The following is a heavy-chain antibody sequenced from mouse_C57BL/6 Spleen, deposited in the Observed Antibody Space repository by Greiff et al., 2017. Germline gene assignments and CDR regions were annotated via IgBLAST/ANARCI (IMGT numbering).Heavy chain of an antibody. CDR2: INPSTGGT. CDR1: GYSFTGYY. CDR3: ARWSNYEGYYFDY. J-gene: IGHJ2*01. D-gene: IGHD2-5*01. Sequence: EVQLQQSGPELVKPGASVKISCKASGYSFTGYYMNWVKQSPEKSLEWIGEINPSTGGTTYNQKFKAKATLTVDKSSSTAYMQLKSLTSEDSAVYYCARWSNYEGYYFDYWGQGTTLTVSS. V-gene: IGHV1-42*01.